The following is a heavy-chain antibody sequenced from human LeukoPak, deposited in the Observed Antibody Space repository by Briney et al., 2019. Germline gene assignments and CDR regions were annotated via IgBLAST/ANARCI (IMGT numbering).Heavy chain of an antibody. Sequence: GGSLRLSCAASGLTFSSYAMSWVRQAPGKGLEWVSAISGSGGSTYYADSVKGRFTISRDNSKNTLYLQMNSLRAEDTAVYYCAKATPKSIAVAGRPQAHYWGQGTLVTVSS. CDR1: GLTFSSYA. CDR3: AKATPKSIAVAGRPQAHY. J-gene: IGHJ4*02. D-gene: IGHD6-19*01. CDR2: ISGSGGST. V-gene: IGHV3-23*01.